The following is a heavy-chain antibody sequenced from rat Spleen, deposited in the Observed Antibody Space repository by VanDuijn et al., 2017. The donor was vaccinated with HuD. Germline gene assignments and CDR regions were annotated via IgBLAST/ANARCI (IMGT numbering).Heavy chain of an antibody. Sequence: QVQLKESGPGLVQPSQTLSLTCTVSGFSLISNSEHWVRQPPGQGLEWRGGIWGDGSTDYTSALRSRLSISRDTSKSQVFLKMNSLQTEDTATYYCARVITTTDYWGQGVMVTVSS. D-gene: IGHD1-4*01. V-gene: IGHV2-1*01. CDR3: ARVITTTDY. J-gene: IGHJ2*01. CDR1: GFSLISNS. CDR2: IWGDGST.